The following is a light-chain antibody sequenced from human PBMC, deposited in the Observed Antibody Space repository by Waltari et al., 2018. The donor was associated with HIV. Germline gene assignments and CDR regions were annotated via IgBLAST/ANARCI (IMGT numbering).Light chain of an antibody. CDR2: GAS. CDR3: QQYGSSPRT. V-gene: IGKV3-20*01. Sequence: EIVLTKSPGPLSLSTGERATLSCRASQSVSSSYLAWYQQKPGQAPRLLIYGASSRATGIPDRFSGSGSGTDFTLTISRLEPEDFAVYYCQQYGSSPRTFGQGTKVEIK. CDR1: QSVSSSY. J-gene: IGKJ1*01.